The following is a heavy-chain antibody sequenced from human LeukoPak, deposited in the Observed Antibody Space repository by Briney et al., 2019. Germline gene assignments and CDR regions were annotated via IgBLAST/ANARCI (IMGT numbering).Heavy chain of an antibody. Sequence: GGSLRLSCAASGFTVSSNYMSWVRQAPGKGLEWVSVIYSGGSTYYADSVKGRFTISRDNSKNTLYLQMNSLRAEDTAVYYCAREGAAQKYCGGDCYSRKGAFDIWGQGTMVTVSS. CDR1: GFTVSSNY. V-gene: IGHV3-66*01. J-gene: IGHJ3*02. D-gene: IGHD2-21*02. CDR3: AREGAAQKYCGGDCYSRKGAFDI. CDR2: IYSGGST.